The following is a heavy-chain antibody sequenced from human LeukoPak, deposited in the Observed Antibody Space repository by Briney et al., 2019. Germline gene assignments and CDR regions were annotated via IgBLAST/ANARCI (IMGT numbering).Heavy chain of an antibody. CDR2: ISAYNGNK. D-gene: IGHD6-6*01. Sequence: ASVKVSCKASGYTFTNYGISWVRQAPGQGLDWMGWISAYNGNKVYAQELQGRVTMTTDTSTSTAYMELRSLRSDNTAVYYCARDRWSSSSSEGALDIWGQGTMVTVSS. J-gene: IGHJ3*02. CDR3: ARDRWSSSSSEGALDI. V-gene: IGHV1-18*01. CDR1: GYTFTNYG.